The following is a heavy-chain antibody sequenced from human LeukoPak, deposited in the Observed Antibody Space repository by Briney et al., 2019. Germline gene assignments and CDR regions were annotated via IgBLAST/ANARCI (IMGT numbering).Heavy chain of an antibody. Sequence: GGSLRLSCAASGFTFDDYGMRWVRQAPGKGLGWVSAISGSGGRIYYGASVKGRFTISRDNSKNTLNLQMNSLRAEDTAVYYCATSKYSGSYWGQGTLVTVSS. CDR2: ISGSGGRI. D-gene: IGHD1-26*01. CDR3: ATSKYSGSY. CDR1: GFTFDDYG. V-gene: IGHV3-23*01. J-gene: IGHJ4*02.